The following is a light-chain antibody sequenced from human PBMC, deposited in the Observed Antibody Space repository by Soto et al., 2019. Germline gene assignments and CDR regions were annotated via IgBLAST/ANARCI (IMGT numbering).Light chain of an antibody. CDR1: QSLTNTN. V-gene: IGKV3-20*01. CDR3: QHASYPPFT. Sequence: EIVLTQSPRILSLSPGEQATLSCRASQSLTNTNLAWFRQRPGQAPRLLIYSISTTATGIPDTFSGSGSRTDYTLTISRLEPEDFAVYYGQHASYPPFTFGPGTRV. J-gene: IGKJ3*01. CDR2: SIS.